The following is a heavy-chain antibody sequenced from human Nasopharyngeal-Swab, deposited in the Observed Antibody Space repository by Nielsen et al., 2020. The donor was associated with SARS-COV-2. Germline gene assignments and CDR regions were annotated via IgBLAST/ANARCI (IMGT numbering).Heavy chain of an antibody. CDR2: ISGSAGNT. CDR3: ARDHFQVYRYGYVDY. D-gene: IGHD5-18*01. J-gene: IGHJ4*02. V-gene: IGHV3-23*01. Sequence: GESLKISCAASGFTFSSYAMSWVRQAPGKGLEWVSTISGSAGNTYYADSVKGRFIISRDNSKKTLFLGVESLKPEDTAVYYCARDHFQVYRYGYVDYWGQGTLVTVSS. CDR1: GFTFSSYA.